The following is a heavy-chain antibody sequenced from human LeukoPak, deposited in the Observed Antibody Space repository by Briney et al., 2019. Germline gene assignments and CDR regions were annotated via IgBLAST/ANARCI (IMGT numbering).Heavy chain of an antibody. J-gene: IGHJ4*02. CDR3: ARDPMTGAVDY. CDR1: GFTFSGYG. CDR2: IWYDGSNK. Sequence: GGSLRLSCAASGFTFSGYGMHWVRQAPGKGLEWVAVIWYDGSNKYYADSVKGRSTISRDNSKNTLYLQMNSLRAEDTAVYYCARDPMTGAVDYWGQGTLVTVSS. V-gene: IGHV3-33*01. D-gene: IGHD3-22*01.